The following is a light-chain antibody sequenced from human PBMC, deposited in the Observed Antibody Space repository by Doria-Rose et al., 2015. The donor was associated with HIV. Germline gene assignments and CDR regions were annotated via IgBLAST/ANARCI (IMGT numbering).Light chain of an antibody. CDR2: QDN. CDR3: QVWDIKTAV. CDR1: KLGDKF. J-gene: IGLJ2*01. Sequence: VSVSPGQTANITCSGDKLGDKFACWYQQKAGQSPVLVIYQDNKRPSGIPERFSGSNSGNTATLTISESQAMDEADYYCQVWDIKTAVFGGGTKLTVL. V-gene: IGLV3-1*01.